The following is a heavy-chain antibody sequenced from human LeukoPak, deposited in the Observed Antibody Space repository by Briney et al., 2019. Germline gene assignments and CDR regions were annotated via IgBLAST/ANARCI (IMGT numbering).Heavy chain of an antibody. D-gene: IGHD6-19*01. CDR2: IYYSGST. J-gene: IGHJ5*02. V-gene: IGHV4-30-4*08. Sequence: SETLSLTCTVSGGSISSGDYYWSWIRQPPGKGLEWIGYIYYSGSTYYNPSLKSRVTISVDTSKNQFSLKLSSVTAADTAVYYCARGAVAGKMSWFDPWGQGTLVTVSS. CDR3: ARGAVAGKMSWFDP. CDR1: GGSISSGDYY.